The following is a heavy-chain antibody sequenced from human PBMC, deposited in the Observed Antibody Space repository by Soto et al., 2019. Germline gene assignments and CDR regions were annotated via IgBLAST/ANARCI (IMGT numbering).Heavy chain of an antibody. CDR3: AKGPLEHMVITFGGVIDPLAVYFDY. CDR1: GFTFDDYA. J-gene: IGHJ4*02. D-gene: IGHD3-16*02. Sequence: PGGSLRLSCAASGFTFDDYAMHWVRQAPGKGLEWVSGISWNSGSIGYADSVKGRFTISRDNAKNSLYLQMNSLRAEDTALYYCAKGPLEHMVITFGGVIDPLAVYFDYWGQGTLVTVSS. CDR2: ISWNSGSI. V-gene: IGHV3-9*01.